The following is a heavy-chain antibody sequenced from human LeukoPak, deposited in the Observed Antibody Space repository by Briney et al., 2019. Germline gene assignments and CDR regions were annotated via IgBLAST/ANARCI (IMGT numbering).Heavy chain of an antibody. CDR2: IIPIFGTA. CDR1: GGTFSSYA. V-gene: IGHV1-69*06. CDR3: ATDGSTATLVFDY. J-gene: IGHJ4*02. D-gene: IGHD5-24*01. Sequence: GASVKVSCKASGGTFSSYAISWVRQAPGQGLEWMGGIIPIFGTANYAQKFQGRVTMTEDTSTDTAYMELSSLRSEDTAVYYCATDGSTATLVFDYWGQGTLVTVSS.